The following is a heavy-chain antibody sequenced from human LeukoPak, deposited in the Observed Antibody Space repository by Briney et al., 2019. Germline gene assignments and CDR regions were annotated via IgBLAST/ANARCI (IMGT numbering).Heavy chain of an antibody. CDR3: ARGGWELPKYSFGY. CDR1: GGTFSSYA. CDR2: IIPIFGTV. J-gene: IGHJ4*02. D-gene: IGHD1-26*01. V-gene: IGHV1-69*13. Sequence: SVKVSCKASGGTFSSYAISWVRQAPGQGLEWMGGIIPIFGTVNYAQKFQGRVTITADESTSTAYMELSSLRSEDTAVYYCARGGWELPKYSFGYWGQGTLVTVSS.